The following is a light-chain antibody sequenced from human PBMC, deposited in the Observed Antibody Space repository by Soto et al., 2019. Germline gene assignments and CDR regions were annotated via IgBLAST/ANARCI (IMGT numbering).Light chain of an antibody. J-gene: IGLJ2*01. CDR3: AAWDDSLSGLVV. Sequence: QSVLTQPRSASGTPGQRVTISCSGRSSNIGSNYVYWYQQLPGTAPKLLIYRNNQRPSGVPDRFSGSKSGTSASLAISGLRSEDEAYYYCAAWDDSLSGLVVFGGGTNLTVL. V-gene: IGLV1-47*01. CDR2: RNN. CDR1: SSNIGSNY.